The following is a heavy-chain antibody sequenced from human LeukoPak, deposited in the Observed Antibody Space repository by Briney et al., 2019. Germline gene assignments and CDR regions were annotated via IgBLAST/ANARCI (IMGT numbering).Heavy chain of an antibody. V-gene: IGHV1-69*06. D-gene: IGHD5-12*01. CDR1: GGTFTSYA. CDR2: IIPIFGTA. J-gene: IGHJ4*02. CDR3: ARAPYLAHLDIVATKFDY. Sequence: SVKVSCKASGGTFTSYAISWVRQAPGQGLEWMGGIIPIFGTANYAQKFQGRVTITADKSTSTAYMELSSLRSEDTAVYYCARAPYLAHLDIVATKFDYWGQGTLVTVSS.